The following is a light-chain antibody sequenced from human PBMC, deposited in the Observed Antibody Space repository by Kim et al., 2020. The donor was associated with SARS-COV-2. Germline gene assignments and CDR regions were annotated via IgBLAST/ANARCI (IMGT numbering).Light chain of an antibody. J-gene: IGKJ2*01. CDR2: EVS. V-gene: IGKV1-5*01. Sequence: NKCRTDQTTSGWLALYQHRPRRAPQALIYEVSILESGVPSRFSGSGSGTEFTLTISSLQPDDLATYYCQHYDGSSLFTFGQGTKLEI. CDR1: QTTSGW. CDR3: QHYDGSSLFT.